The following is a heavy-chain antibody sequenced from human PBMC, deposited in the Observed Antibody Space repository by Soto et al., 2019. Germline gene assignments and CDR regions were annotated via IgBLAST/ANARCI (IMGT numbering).Heavy chain of an antibody. Sequence: PSETLSLTCAVYGGSFSGSYWAWIRQPPGKGLEWVGTFYDGNTYHNPSLRSRITIAVDTSKNQFSLKLNSVAAADTAFYYCATTRGLAVGGSFDYWGQGMLVTVSS. CDR1: GGSFSGSY. D-gene: IGHD3-10*01. CDR2: FYDGNT. V-gene: IGHV4-34*01. CDR3: ATTRGLAVGGSFDY. J-gene: IGHJ4*02.